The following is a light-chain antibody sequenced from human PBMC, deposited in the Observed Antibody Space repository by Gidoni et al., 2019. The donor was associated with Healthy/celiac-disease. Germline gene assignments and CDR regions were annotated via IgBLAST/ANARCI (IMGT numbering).Light chain of an antibody. CDR1: QSVSST. CDR3: QQYNNWPPTWT. V-gene: IGKV3-15*01. Sequence: EIVMTQSPATLSVSPGERATLSCRASQSVSSTLACYQQNPGQAPRLLIYGASTRATGIPARFSGSGSGTEFTLTISSLQSEDFAVYYCQQYNNWPPTWTFGQGTKVEIK. CDR2: GAS. J-gene: IGKJ1*01.